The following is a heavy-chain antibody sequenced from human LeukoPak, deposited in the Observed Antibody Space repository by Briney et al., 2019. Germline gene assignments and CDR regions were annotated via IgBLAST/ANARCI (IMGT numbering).Heavy chain of an antibody. CDR1: GFTFSSYS. CDR3: ASDQLPTDY. V-gene: IGHV3-21*01. Sequence: PGGSLGLSCAASGFTFSSYSMNWVRQAPGKGLEWVSSISSSSYIYYAASVKGRCTISRDNAKNSLYLQMNSLRAEDTAGYYCASDQLPTDYWGQGTLVTVSS. D-gene: IGHD1-26*01. CDR2: ISSSSYI. J-gene: IGHJ4*02.